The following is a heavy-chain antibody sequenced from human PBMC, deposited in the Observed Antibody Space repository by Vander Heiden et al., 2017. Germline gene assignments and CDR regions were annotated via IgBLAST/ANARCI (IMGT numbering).Heavy chain of an antibody. CDR1: EFDISTSA. CDR2: VTRQSTT. V-gene: IGHV3-23*01. D-gene: IGHD6-19*01. J-gene: IGHJ4*01. CDR3: ATDHPSSGWPCFDL. Sequence: EVQLLEAGGGLVQPGGSLRLSCAGPEFDISTSAMSWVRQAPGEGLEWVASVTRQSTTYYANSVRGRFTISRDNAENTVYLQMNSLRAADTAVYYCATDHPSSGWPCFDLWGRGTLVSVSS.